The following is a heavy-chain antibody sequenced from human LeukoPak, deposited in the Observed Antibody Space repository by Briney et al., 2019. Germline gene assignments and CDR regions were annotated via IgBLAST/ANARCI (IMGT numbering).Heavy chain of an antibody. D-gene: IGHD5-18*01. J-gene: IGHJ4*02. Sequence: PGGSLRLSCAASGFTFSNAWMSWVRQAPGKGLEWVGRIKSKSDGGTTDYAAPVKGRFTISRDDSKTTLYLQMNSLKTEDTAVYYCTGGYTYGPLDYWGQGTLVTVSS. CDR2: IKSKSDGGTT. V-gene: IGHV3-15*01. CDR3: TGGYTYGPLDY. CDR1: GFTFSNAW.